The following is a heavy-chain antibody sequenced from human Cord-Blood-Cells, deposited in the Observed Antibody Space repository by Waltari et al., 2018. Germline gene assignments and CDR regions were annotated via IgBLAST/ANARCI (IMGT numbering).Heavy chain of an antibody. CDR2: MNPNSGNT. V-gene: IGHV1-8*01. CDR3: ARGPLPWFREYYYYYGMDV. CDR1: GYTFTSYD. D-gene: IGHD3-10*01. Sequence: QVQLVQSGAEVKKPGASVKVSCKASGYTFTSYDINWVRQAPGQGSEWMGWMNPNSGNTGYAQKFQGRVTMTRNTSISTAYMELSSLRSEDTAVYYCARGPLPWFREYYYYYGMDVWGQGTTVTVSS. J-gene: IGHJ6*02.